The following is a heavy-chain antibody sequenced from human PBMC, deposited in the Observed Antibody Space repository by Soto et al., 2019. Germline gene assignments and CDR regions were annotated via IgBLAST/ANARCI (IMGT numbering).Heavy chain of an antibody. V-gene: IGHV3-7*05. D-gene: IGHD6-13*01. CDR3: ARDGIAAVGTNSFDY. J-gene: IGHJ4*02. CDR1: GFTFSSYW. CDR2: IKHDGSAK. Sequence: EVQLVESGGGLVQPGGSLRLTCAASGFTFSSYWMSWVRQAPGKGLEWVANIKHDGSAKYDVDSVKGRFTISRDNAKNSLYLQMNSLRAEDTAVYYCARDGIAAVGTNSFDYWGQGTLVTVSS.